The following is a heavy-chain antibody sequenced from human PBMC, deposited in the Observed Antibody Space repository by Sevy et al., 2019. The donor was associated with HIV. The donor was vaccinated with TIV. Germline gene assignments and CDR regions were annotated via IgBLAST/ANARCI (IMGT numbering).Heavy chain of an antibody. Sequence: SETLSLTCTVSGGSISTYYWSWIRQPPGKGLEYIGYIYFSGNTYYNPSLNSRVTISVDTSKNQFSLKLSSVTAADTAVYYCARQVPERWPQKMGEDYFDYWGQGTLVTVSS. D-gene: IGHD3-16*01. CDR1: GGSISTYY. CDR3: ARQVPERWPQKMGEDYFDY. V-gene: IGHV4-59*08. J-gene: IGHJ4*02. CDR2: IYFSGNT.